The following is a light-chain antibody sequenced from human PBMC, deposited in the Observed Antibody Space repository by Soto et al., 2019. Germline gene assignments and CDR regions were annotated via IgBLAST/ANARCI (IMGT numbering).Light chain of an antibody. V-gene: IGKV3D-15*01. CDR2: GAS. CDR3: QQYNNWPIT. CDR1: QTVGSN. J-gene: IGKJ5*01. Sequence: EIVLTQSPDTLSVSPGERATLSCRASQTVGSNLARYQQKPGQAPRLLIYGASTRASDTPARFSGSGSVTEFALTISSLQSEDFAVYYCQQYNNWPITFGQGTRLENK.